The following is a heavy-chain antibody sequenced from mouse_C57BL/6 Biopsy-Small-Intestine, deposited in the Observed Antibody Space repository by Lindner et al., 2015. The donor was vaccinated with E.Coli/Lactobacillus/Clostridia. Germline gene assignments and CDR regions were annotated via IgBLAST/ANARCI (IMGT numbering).Heavy chain of an antibody. D-gene: IGHD2-3*01. CDR1: GFSLTSYA. CDR2: IWTGGGT. V-gene: IGHV2-9-1*01. J-gene: IGHJ4*01. CDR3: ARIYDGYYVEFDYAMDY. Sequence: VQLQESGPGLVAPSQSLSITCTVSGFSLTSYAISWVRQPPGKGLEWLGVIWTGGGTNYNSVLKSRLSISKDNSKSQVFLKMNSLQTDDTARYYCARIYDGYYVEFDYAMDYWGQGTSVTVSS.